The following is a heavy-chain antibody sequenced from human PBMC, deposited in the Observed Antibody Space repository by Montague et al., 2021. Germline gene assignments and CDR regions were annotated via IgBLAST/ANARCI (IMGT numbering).Heavy chain of an antibody. Sequence: SETLSLTCSVSSGSFSHAYWSWVRQSPGKGLEWIGSMFYAGATSNNPSLKSRVTMSIDTSTNQFSLKLISVTAADTAVYYCAKQDYFVSGTSYEGFDPWGQGILVTVSS. V-gene: IGHV4-59*01. J-gene: IGHJ5*02. CDR3: AKQDYFVSGTSYEGFDP. D-gene: IGHD3-10*01. CDR1: SGSFSHAY. CDR2: MFYAGAT.